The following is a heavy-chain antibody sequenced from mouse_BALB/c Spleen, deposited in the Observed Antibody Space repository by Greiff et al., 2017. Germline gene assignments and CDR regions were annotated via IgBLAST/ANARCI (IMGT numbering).Heavy chain of an antibody. CDR2: IYPGDGDT. D-gene: IGHD2-3*01. J-gene: IGHJ4*01. Sequence: VQLQQSGPELVKPGASVKISCKASGYAFSSSWMNWVKQRPGQGLEWIGRIYPGDGDTNYNGKFKGKATLTADKSSSTAYMQLSSLTSVDSAVYFCARSVIYDGYCDYAMDYWGQGTSVTVSS. V-gene: IGHV1-82*01. CDR1: GYAFSSSW. CDR3: ARSVIYDGYCDYAMDY.